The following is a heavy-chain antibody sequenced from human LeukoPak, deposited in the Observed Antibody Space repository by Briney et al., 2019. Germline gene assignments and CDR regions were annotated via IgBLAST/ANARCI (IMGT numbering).Heavy chain of an antibody. CDR3: ARGRIFDY. Sequence: SETLSLTCAVYGGSFSGYDWSWLRQPPGKGLEWIGEINHSGSTNYNPSLKSRVTISVDTSKNQFSLKLSSVTAADTAVYYCARGRIFDYWGQGTLVTVSS. J-gene: IGHJ4*02. CDR2: INHSGST. CDR1: GGSFSGYD. D-gene: IGHD1-14*01. V-gene: IGHV4-34*01.